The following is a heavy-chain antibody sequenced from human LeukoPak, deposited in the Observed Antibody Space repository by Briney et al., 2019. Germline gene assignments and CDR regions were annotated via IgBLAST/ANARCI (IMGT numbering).Heavy chain of an antibody. J-gene: IGHJ4*02. CDR3: ARTRYSSSPGWGDY. Sequence: GGSLRLSCAASGFTFSAYSMNWVRQAPGKGLEWVSYISSSSSTIDYADSVKGRFTISRDNARNSVYLQMNSLRAEDTAVYYCARTRYSSSPGWGDYWGQGTLVTVSS. V-gene: IGHV3-48*01. D-gene: IGHD6-6*01. CDR1: GFTFSAYS. CDR2: ISSSSSTI.